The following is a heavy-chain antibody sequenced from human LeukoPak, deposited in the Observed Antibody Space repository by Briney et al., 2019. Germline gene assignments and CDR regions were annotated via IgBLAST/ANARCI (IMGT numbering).Heavy chain of an antibody. CDR2: IYYSGST. Sequence: KPSETLSLTCTVSGGSISSYYWSWIRQPPGKGLEWIGYIYYSGSTNYNPSLKSRVTISVDTSKNQCSLKLSYVTAADTAVYYCARAHYYDSSGYYWAAFDIWGQGTMVTVSS. V-gene: IGHV4-59*01. CDR1: GGSISSYY. CDR3: ARAHYYDSSGYYWAAFDI. D-gene: IGHD3-22*01. J-gene: IGHJ3*02.